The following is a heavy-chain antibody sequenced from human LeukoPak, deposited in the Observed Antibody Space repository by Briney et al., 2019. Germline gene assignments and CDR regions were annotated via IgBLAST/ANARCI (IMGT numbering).Heavy chain of an antibody. Sequence: PSETLSLTCTVSTDSISSSYWSWIRHPPGKTLEWIGYIYYTGTTNYNPSLKSRVTMSIDTSKNQFSLNLNSVTAADTAVYYCARGFYDSSGYSNCFDPWGQGTLVTVSS. V-gene: IGHV4-59*01. CDR3: ARGFYDSSGYSNCFDP. CDR2: IYYTGTT. D-gene: IGHD3-22*01. CDR1: TDSISSSY. J-gene: IGHJ5*02.